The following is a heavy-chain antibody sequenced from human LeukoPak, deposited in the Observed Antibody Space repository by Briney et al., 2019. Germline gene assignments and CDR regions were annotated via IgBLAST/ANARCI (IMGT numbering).Heavy chain of an antibody. J-gene: IGHJ6*03. CDR1: GGSFSGYY. CDR2: INHSRST. Sequence: SETLSLTCAVYGGSFSGYYWSWIRQPPGKGLEWIGEINHSRSTNYNPSLKSRVTISVDTSKNQFSLKLSSVTAADTAVYYCASTEWGGYYYYYMDVWGKGTTVTVSS. CDR3: ASTEWGGYYYYYMDV. V-gene: IGHV4-34*01. D-gene: IGHD3-16*01.